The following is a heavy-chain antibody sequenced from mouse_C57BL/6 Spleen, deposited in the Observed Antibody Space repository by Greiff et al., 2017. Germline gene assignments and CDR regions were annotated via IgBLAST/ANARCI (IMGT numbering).Heavy chain of an antibody. CDR1: GYTFTDYY. CDR3: AKYYYGSSYRGYYFDY. Sequence: VQLQQSGPELVKPGASVKISCKASGYTFTDYYMNWVKQSHGKSLEWIGDINPNNGGTSYNQKFKGKATLTVDKSSSTAYMELRSLTSEDSAVYYCAKYYYGSSYRGYYFDYWGQGTTLTVSS. CDR2: INPNNGGT. D-gene: IGHD1-1*01. V-gene: IGHV1-26*01. J-gene: IGHJ2*01.